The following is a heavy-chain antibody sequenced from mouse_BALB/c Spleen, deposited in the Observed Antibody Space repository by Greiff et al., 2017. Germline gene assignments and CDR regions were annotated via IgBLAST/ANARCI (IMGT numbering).Heavy chain of an antibody. Sequence: VQLKESGPELVKPGASVKMSCKASGYTFTSYVMHWVKQKPGQGLEWIGYINPYNDGTKYNEKFKGKATLTSDKSSSTAYMELSSLTSEDSAVYYCARGRNGYSYAMDYWGQGTSVTVSS. J-gene: IGHJ4*01. V-gene: IGHV1-14*01. CDR2: INPYNDGT. CDR3: ARGRNGYSYAMDY. D-gene: IGHD1-2*01. CDR1: GYTFTSYV.